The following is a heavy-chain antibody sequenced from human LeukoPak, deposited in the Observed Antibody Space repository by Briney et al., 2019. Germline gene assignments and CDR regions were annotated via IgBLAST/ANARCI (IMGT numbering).Heavy chain of an antibody. CDR2: INHSGST. V-gene: IGHV4-34*01. CDR3: ARVPYYSGSGSWTSGDAFDT. CDR1: GESFSDYY. Sequence: SETLSLTCAVYGESFSDYYWSWIRQPPGKGLEWIGEINHSGSTNYNPSLKSRVTISVDTSKNQFSLKLSSVTAADTAVYYCARVPYYSGSGSWTSGDAFDTWGQGTMVTVSS. D-gene: IGHD3-10*01. J-gene: IGHJ3*02.